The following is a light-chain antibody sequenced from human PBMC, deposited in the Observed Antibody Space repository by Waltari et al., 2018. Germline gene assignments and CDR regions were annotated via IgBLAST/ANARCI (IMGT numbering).Light chain of an antibody. CDR2: DAS. J-gene: IGKJ4*01. Sequence: EIVMTPSPATLSVSPGERVTLACRASQSVNNKLAWYQQKPGQAPRLLIYDASTRATGIPTSFSGSGSGTEFTITISSLQSEDFAGYYCQQYSDWPLTFGGGTKVEIK. CDR1: QSVNNK. V-gene: IGKV3-15*01. CDR3: QQYSDWPLT.